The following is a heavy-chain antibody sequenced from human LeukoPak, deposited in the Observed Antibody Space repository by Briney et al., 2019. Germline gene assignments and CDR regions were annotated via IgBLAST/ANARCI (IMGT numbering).Heavy chain of an antibody. CDR3: ARDGSKRDY. CDR2: ISSSSSYS. J-gene: IGHJ4*02. V-gene: IGHV3-11*06. CDR1: GFTFSDYY. Sequence: GGSLRLSCAASGFTFSDYYMSWIRQAPGKGLEWISYISSSSSYSVYADSVKGRFTISRDNAKNSLYLEMNGLRADDTAVYYCARDGSKRDYWGQGALVIVSS. D-gene: IGHD2-15*01.